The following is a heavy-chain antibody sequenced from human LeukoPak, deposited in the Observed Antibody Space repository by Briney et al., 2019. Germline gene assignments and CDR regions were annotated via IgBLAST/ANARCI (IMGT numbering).Heavy chain of an antibody. CDR3: APSGSYCIIDS. D-gene: IGHD1-26*01. CDR2: INPNSGAT. J-gene: IGHJ5*01. CDR1: VYTFTGYS. Sequence: ASVKVSCKASVYTFTGYSMHWVPQAPVQGLESRAWINPNSGATNYAQKFQGRVTMPRDTSISTAYMELSRLRSDDTAVYYCAPSGSYCIIDSWGQGTLVTVSS. V-gene: IGHV1-2*02.